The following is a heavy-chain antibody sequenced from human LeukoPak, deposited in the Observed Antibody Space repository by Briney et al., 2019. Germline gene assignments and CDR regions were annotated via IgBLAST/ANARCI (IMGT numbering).Heavy chain of an antibody. V-gene: IGHV1-2*02. CDR2: INPNSGGT. J-gene: IGHJ5*02. CDR3: ARDPDFWSGRTGWFDP. CDR1: GYTFTGCY. Sequence: ASVKVSCKASGYTFTGCYMHWVRQAPGQGLEWMGWINPNSGGTNYAQKFQGRVTMTRDTSISTAYMELSRLRSDDTAVYYCARDPDFWSGRTGWFDPWGQGTLVTVSS. D-gene: IGHD3-3*01.